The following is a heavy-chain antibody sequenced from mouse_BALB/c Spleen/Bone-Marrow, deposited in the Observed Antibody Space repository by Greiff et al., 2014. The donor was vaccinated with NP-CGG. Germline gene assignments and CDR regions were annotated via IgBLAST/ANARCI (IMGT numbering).Heavy chain of an antibody. V-gene: IGHV3-8*02. CDR1: GDSITRGY. CDR2: ITYSANT. Sequence: EVQLQESGPSLVKPSQTLSLTCSVTGDSITRGYWNWIRKFPGNKLEYMGYITYSANTYYNPSLKSRLSITRDTSKNQYFLQLNSETTEDTATYYCATGYYFDYWGQGTTLTVSS. D-gene: IGHD4-1*01. CDR3: ATGYYFDY. J-gene: IGHJ2*01.